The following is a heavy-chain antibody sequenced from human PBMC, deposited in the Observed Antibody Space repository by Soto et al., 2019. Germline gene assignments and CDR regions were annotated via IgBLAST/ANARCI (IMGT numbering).Heavy chain of an antibody. V-gene: IGHV4-31*03. CDR3: ARASSHLGFDY. CDR2: IYSSGST. J-gene: IGHJ4*02. CDR1: GGSISSGGHY. Sequence: QVQLQESGPGLLKPSQTLSLTCTVSGGSISSGGHYWGWIRQHPGKGLEWIGYIYSSGSTYYNSSLKSRLTISVDTSKSQFSLRLTSVTAAETAVYYCARASSHLGFDYWGQGTLVTVSS.